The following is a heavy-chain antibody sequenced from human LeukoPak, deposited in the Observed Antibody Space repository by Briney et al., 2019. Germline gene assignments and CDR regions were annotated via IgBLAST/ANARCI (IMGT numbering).Heavy chain of an antibody. V-gene: IGHV3-23*01. Sequence: PGGSLRLSCAASGFTFSSYAMSWVRRAPGKGLEWVSAISGSGGSTYYADSVKGRFTISRDNSKNTLYLQMNSLRAEDTAVYYCANHDYGDYEGFDYWGQGTLVTVSS. D-gene: IGHD4-17*01. CDR3: ANHDYGDYEGFDY. CDR1: GFTFSSYA. J-gene: IGHJ4*02. CDR2: ISGSGGST.